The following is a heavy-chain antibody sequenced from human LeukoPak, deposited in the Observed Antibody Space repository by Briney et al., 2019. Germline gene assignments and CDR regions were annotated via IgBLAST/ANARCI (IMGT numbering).Heavy chain of an antibody. D-gene: IGHD3-10*01. CDR3: VLLGGSYYHCSGNYELYKRFYP. Sequence: PTESLSLTCAVYGGSLSGYYWSSVRQPPGKGLEWIGEINHSGSTNYNPSLKIRVTISIDTSKNQFSLKLSSVTAADTAGYYCVLLGGSYYHCSGNYELYKRFYPGRQETLVSVSS. J-gene: IGHJ5*02. CDR1: GGSLSGYY. CDR2: INHSGST. V-gene: IGHV4-34*01.